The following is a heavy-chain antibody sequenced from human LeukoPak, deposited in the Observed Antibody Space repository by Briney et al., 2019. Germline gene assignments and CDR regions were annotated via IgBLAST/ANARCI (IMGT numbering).Heavy chain of an antibody. Sequence: SEALSLTCIVSGDSISSSSYYWGWIRQPPGKGLEWIGTIYYSGRTYYNPSLKSRVTISVDTSKNQFSLKLSSVTAADTAVYYCARVHSSSSMGGFDPWGQGTLVTVSS. CDR3: ARVHSSSSMGGFDP. CDR2: IYYSGRT. D-gene: IGHD6-6*01. V-gene: IGHV4-39*07. CDR1: GDSISSSSYY. J-gene: IGHJ5*02.